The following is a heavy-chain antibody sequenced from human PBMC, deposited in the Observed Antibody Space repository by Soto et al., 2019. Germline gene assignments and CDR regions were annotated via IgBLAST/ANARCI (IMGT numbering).Heavy chain of an antibody. CDR3: ARPSIAARGYYYYYGMDV. CDR2: IIPIFGTA. CDR1: GGTFSSYA. Sequence: SVKVSCKASGGTFSSYAISWVRQAPGQGLEWMGGIIPIFGTANYAQKFQGRVTITADESTSTAYMELSSLRSEDTAVYYCARPSIAARGYYYYYGMDVWGQGTTVTVSS. J-gene: IGHJ6*02. D-gene: IGHD6-6*01. V-gene: IGHV1-69*13.